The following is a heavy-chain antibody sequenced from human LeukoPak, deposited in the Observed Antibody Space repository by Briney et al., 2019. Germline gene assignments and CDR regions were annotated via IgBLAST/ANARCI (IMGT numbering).Heavy chain of an antibody. V-gene: IGHV1-8*01. Sequence: GASVKVSCKASGCTFTSYDINWVRQATGQGLEWMGWMNPNSGNTGHAQKLQGRVTMTTDTSTSTAYMELRSLRSDDTAVYYCARAYCSGGSCYGLYDYWGQGTLVTVSS. J-gene: IGHJ4*02. CDR2: MNPNSGNT. CDR1: GCTFTSYD. CDR3: ARAYCSGGSCYGLYDY. D-gene: IGHD2-15*01.